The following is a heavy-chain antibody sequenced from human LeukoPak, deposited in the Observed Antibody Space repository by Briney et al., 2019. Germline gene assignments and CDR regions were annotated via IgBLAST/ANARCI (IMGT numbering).Heavy chain of an antibody. J-gene: IGHJ5*02. CDR3: ARAGAVTTPNLWFDP. D-gene: IGHD4-11*01. CDR2: IYTSGST. Sequence: SETLSLTCTVSGGSISSYYWSWIRQPAGKGLEWIGRIYTSGSTNYNPSLKSRVTISVDTSKNQFSLKLSSVTAADTAVYYCARAGAVTTPNLWFDPWGQGTLVTVSS. V-gene: IGHV4-4*07. CDR1: GGSISSYY.